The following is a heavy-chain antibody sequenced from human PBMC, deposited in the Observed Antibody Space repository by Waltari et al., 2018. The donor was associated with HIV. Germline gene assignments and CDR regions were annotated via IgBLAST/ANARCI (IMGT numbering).Heavy chain of an antibody. V-gene: IGHV4-38-2*01. J-gene: IGHJ4*02. CDR2: IYHSGST. CDR1: GYSISSGYY. Sequence: QVQLQESGPGLVKPSETLSLTCAVSGYSISSGYYWGWIRQPPGKGLEWIGSIYHSGSTSYNPSLKRRVTRSVDTSKNQFSLKLSSVTAADTAVYYCARALVVGYCSGGSCYRGGTFDYWGQGTLVTVSS. CDR3: ARALVVGYCSGGSCYRGGTFDY. D-gene: IGHD2-15*01.